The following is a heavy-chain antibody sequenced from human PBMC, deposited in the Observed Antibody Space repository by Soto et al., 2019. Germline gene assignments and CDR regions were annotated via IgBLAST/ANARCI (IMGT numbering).Heavy chain of an antibody. Sequence: ASVKASCKSSGYTFTGYYMHCVRQAPGQGLEWMGWINPNSGGTNYAQKFQGWVTMTRDTSISTAYMELSRLRSDDTAVYYCARDVATTVTTGPSNWFDPWGQGTLVTVSS. V-gene: IGHV1-2*04. CDR1: GYTFTGYY. CDR2: INPNSGGT. CDR3: ARDVATTVTTGPSNWFDP. J-gene: IGHJ5*02. D-gene: IGHD4-4*01.